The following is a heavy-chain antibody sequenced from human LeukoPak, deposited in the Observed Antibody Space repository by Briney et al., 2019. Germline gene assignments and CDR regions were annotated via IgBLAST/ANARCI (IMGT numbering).Heavy chain of an antibody. CDR2: IYYSGST. Sequence: PSETLSLTCTVSGGSISSSSYYWGWIRQPPGKGLEWIGSIYYSGSTYYNPSLKSRVTISVDTSKNQFSLKLSSVTAADTAVYYCARLGIAARDYWGQGTLVTVSS. D-gene: IGHD6-6*01. V-gene: IGHV4-39*01. CDR1: GGSISSSSYY. CDR3: ARLGIAARDY. J-gene: IGHJ4*02.